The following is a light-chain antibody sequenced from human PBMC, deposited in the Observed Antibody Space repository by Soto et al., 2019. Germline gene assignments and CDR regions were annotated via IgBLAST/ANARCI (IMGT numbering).Light chain of an antibody. CDR3: QQYYSAPLT. J-gene: IGKJ4*01. Sequence: DIVMTQSPDSLAVSLGERATINCKSSRNILYSSNNKNYLAWYQQKPGQPPKLLIYWASTRESWVPDRFSGSGSGTDFTLTISSLQAEDVAVYYCQQYYSAPLTFGGGTKVEIK. V-gene: IGKV4-1*01. CDR2: WAS. CDR1: RNILYSSNNKNY.